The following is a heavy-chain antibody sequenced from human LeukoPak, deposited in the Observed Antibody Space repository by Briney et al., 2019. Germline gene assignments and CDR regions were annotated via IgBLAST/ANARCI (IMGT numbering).Heavy chain of an antibody. CDR1: GGSISSYY. Sequence: PSETLSLTCTVSGGSISSYYWSWIRRPPGKGLEWIGSICYSGSTNYNPSLKSRVTISVDTSKNQFSLKLSSVTAADTAVYYCAREPPTYYYDSSGYQGAFDIWGQGTMVTVSS. V-gene: IGHV4-59*01. CDR3: AREPPTYYYDSSGYQGAFDI. D-gene: IGHD3-22*01. CDR2: ICYSGST. J-gene: IGHJ3*02.